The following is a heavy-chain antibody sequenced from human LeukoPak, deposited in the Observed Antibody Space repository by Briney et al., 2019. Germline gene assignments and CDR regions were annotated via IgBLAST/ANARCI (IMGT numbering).Heavy chain of an antibody. Sequence: ASVKVSCKASGYTFTSYGISWVRQAPGQGLEWMGWISAYNGNTNYAQKLQGRVTMTTDTSTSTAYMELRSLRSDDTAVYYCARVHGYWGSGDYYFDSWGQGTLVTVSS. CDR2: ISAYNGNT. D-gene: IGHD3-10*01. CDR1: GYTFTSYG. J-gene: IGHJ4*02. CDR3: ARVHGYWGSGDYYFDS. V-gene: IGHV1-18*01.